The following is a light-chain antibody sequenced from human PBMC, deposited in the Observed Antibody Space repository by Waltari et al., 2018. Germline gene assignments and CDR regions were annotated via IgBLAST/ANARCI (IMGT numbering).Light chain of an antibody. V-gene: IGLV8-61*01. CDR2: KGN. Sequence: QTVVTHEPSLSVAAGGTVPLTCALSSGSSSTTSYATWYRQTPGPAPRTLLYKGNNRSSVVPDRFSGSILGNKVALTITGAQADDECHYYCSLYMGSGIWGVGGGTKLTV. CDR1: SGSSSTTSY. CDR3: SLYMGSGIWG. J-gene: IGLJ2*01.